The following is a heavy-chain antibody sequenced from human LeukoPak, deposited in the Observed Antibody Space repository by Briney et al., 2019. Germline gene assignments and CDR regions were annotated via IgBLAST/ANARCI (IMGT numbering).Heavy chain of an antibody. Sequence: SETLSLTCAVYGGSFSGYYWSWIRRPPGKGLEWIGEINHSGSTNYNPSLKSRVTISVDTSKNQFSLKLSSVTAADTAVYYCARSRREVPAAATSDYWGQGTLVTVSS. CDR2: INHSGST. D-gene: IGHD2-2*01. J-gene: IGHJ4*02. CDR3: ARSRREVPAAATSDY. CDR1: GGSFSGYY. V-gene: IGHV4-34*01.